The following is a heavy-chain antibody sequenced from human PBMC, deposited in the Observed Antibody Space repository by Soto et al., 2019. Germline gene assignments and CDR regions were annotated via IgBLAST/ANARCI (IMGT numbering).Heavy chain of an antibody. CDR3: APAMNMPDGFDP. D-gene: IGHD2-2*01. J-gene: IGHJ5*02. CDR1: GGSFSSYT. CDR2: IVPILSTT. V-gene: IGHV1-69*08. Sequence: QVQLVQSGAEVKKPGSSVRVSCKASGGSFSSYTINWVRQAPGQGLEWMGKIVPILSTTHYAPKFQGRLTITADKSTSTAYIELSSLISVDTAVYYGAPAMNMPDGFDPWGQGTLVTVSS.